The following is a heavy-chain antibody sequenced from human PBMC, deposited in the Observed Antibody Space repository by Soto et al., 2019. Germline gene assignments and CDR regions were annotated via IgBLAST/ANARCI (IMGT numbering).Heavy chain of an antibody. Sequence: QITLKESGPTLLKPTQTLTLTCTFSGFSFISSGEGVGWIRQPPGKALEWLALIYWDDDRRYNPSLENRRTITKDNAPSRRQVFLTLTDVDPADTATYYCAHRQRIIRYFDLGYFDSWGQGAPVTVSS. CDR2: IYWDDDR. CDR1: GFSFISSGEG. J-gene: IGHJ4*02. CDR3: AHRQRIIRYFDLGYFDS. V-gene: IGHV2-5*02. D-gene: IGHD3-9*01.